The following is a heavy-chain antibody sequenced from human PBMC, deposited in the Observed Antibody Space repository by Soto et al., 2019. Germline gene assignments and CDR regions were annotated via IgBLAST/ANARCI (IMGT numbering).Heavy chain of an antibody. J-gene: IGHJ6*02. CDR3: TGRGSNWYRETYNYYGMDV. Sequence: QVQVVESGGGVVQPGRSLRLSCAASGFTFSTYGMHWVRQAPGKGLEWVAFLSYDGSNKYYADSVKGRFTISRDNSKNTLSLQMNSLRAEDTAVYYCTGRGSNWYRETYNYYGMDVWGQGTTVTVSS. D-gene: IGHD6-13*01. CDR1: GFTFSTYG. CDR2: LSYDGSNK. V-gene: IGHV3-30*03.